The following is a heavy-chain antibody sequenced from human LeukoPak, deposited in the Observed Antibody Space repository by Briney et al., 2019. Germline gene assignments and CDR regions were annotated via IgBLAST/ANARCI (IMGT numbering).Heavy chain of an antibody. CDR1: GGSFGGDY. Sequence: PSETLSLTCVVSGGSFGGDYLTWIRQAPGKGLEWIGDINHSGGTAYNPSLKSRASLSFDTSKNHFSLYLTSVTAADTAVYFCATFADSEPIDTWGQGTLVTVSS. J-gene: IGHJ4*02. V-gene: IGHV4-34*01. CDR3: ATFADSEPIDT. CDR2: INHSGGT. D-gene: IGHD2-21*01.